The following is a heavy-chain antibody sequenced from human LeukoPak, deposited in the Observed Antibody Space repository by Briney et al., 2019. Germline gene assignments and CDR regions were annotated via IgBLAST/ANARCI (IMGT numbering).Heavy chain of an antibody. D-gene: IGHD3-10*01. CDR3: ARDRLWFRELFRAFDI. V-gene: IGHV3-21*01. CDR2: ISGSNSYI. Sequence: GGSLRLSCAASGFTFSSYSMNWVGQSPGKGLEWVSSISGSNSYIYYADSVKGRFTISRDNAKNSLYLQMNSLRAEDTAVYYCARDRLWFRELFRAFDIWGQGTMVTVSS. J-gene: IGHJ3*02. CDR1: GFTFSSYS.